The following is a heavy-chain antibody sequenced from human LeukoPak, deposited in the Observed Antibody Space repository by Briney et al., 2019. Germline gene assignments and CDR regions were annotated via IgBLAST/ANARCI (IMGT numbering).Heavy chain of an antibody. J-gene: IGHJ3*02. CDR1: GGSFSGYY. CDR2: INHSGST. CDR3: ARDRRSITMIVVVSDAFDI. Sequence: SETLSLTCAVYGGSFSGYYWSWIRQPPGKGLEWIGEINHSGSTNYNPSLKSRVTISVDTSKNQFSLKLSSVTAADTAVYYCARDRRSITMIVVVSDAFDIWGQGTMVTVSS. D-gene: IGHD3-22*01. V-gene: IGHV4-34*01.